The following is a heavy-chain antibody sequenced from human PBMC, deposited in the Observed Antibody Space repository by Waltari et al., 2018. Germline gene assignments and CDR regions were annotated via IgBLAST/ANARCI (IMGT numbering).Heavy chain of an antibody. CDR1: GFTFSVFS. D-gene: IGHD6-19*01. J-gene: IGHJ4*02. CDR3: ARIDGSGWYGS. CDR2: FSRDGVTT. V-gene: IGHV3-64*07. Sequence: EVQLVESGGGLVQHGGSLRLSCAASGFTFSVFSMHWVRPAPGKGLEYVSAFSRDGVTTYYADSVKGRFTISRDNSKNTLYLQMGSLRADDTAVYYCARIDGSGWYGSWGQGTLVTVSS.